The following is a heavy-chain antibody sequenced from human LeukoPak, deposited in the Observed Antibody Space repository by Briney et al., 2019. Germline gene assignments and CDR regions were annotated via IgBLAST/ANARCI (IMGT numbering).Heavy chain of an antibody. J-gene: IGHJ4*02. V-gene: IGHV3-48*03. D-gene: IGHD5/OR15-5a*01. CDR2: ISNSGSTI. Sequence: PGGSLRLSCAAAGFTFSSYEMNWVRQAPGKGLEWVSYISNSGSTIYYADSVKGRFTISRDNAKNSLYLQMNSLRAEDTAVYYCARILSTPFDYWGQGILVTVSS. CDR3: ARILSTPFDY. CDR1: GFTFSSYE.